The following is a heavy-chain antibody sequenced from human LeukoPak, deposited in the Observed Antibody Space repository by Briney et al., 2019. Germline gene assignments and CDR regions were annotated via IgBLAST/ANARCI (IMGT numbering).Heavy chain of an antibody. CDR2: IIPILGIA. Sequence: SVKVYCKASGGTFSSYALSWVRQAPGQGLEWMGRIIPILGIANYAQKFQGRVTITADKSTSTAYMELSSLRSEDTVVFYKQKTAYDILTGSTILDYWGQGTLVTVSS. CDR3: QKTAYDILTGSTILDY. CDR1: GGTFSSYA. J-gene: IGHJ4*02. V-gene: IGHV1-69*04. D-gene: IGHD3-9*01.